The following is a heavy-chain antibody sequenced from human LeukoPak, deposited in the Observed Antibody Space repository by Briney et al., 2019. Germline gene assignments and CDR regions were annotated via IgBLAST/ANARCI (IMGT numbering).Heavy chain of an antibody. Sequence: GGSLRLSCGASGFTFNRYWMSWVRQAPGKRLEWVANIKHDGSQKYYVDSVKGRFTISRDNAKNSLYLQMNSLRVEDTAVYFCARDGMGGIKAFDMWGQGTMITVSS. CDR3: ARDGMGGIKAFDM. J-gene: IGHJ3*02. CDR2: IKHDGSQK. CDR1: GFTFNRYW. D-gene: IGHD3-10*01. V-gene: IGHV3-7*05.